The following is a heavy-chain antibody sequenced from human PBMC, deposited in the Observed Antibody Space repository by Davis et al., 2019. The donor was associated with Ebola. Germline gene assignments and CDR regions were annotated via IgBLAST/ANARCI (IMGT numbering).Heavy chain of an antibody. CDR3: ARAPFPYSGWIYFDY. CDR1: GFSLSTSGMC. CDR2: IAWDDDT. J-gene: IGHJ4*02. Sequence: SGPTLVKPTETLTLTCTFSGFSLSTSGMCVTWIRQPPGKALEWLALIAWDDDTRYSTSLKTRLTISKDTSKNQVVLTMTNLDPVDTATYYCARAPFPYSGWIYFDYWGQGTLVTVSS. V-gene: IGHV2-70*01. D-gene: IGHD6-19*01.